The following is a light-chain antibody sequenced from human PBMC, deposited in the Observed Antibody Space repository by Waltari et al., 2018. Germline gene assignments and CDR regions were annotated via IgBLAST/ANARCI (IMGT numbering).Light chain of an antibody. CDR1: QDISNS. CDR2: DAS. V-gene: IGKV1-33*01. CDR3: QQADSYPYT. Sequence: DIQMTQSPPSLSASVGDRVTITCQASQDISNSLNWYQQKPGKAPKLLINDASNLQAGVPSRFTGSGSGTYFTLSITSLQPEDFATYYCQQADSYPYTFGQGTKLEIK. J-gene: IGKJ2*01.